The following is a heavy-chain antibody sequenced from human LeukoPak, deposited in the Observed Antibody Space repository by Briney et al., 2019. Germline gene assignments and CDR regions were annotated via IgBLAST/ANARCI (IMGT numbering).Heavy chain of an antibody. CDR3: ARVGRDGYNDYLDT. CDR1: GGSISSSY. V-gene: IGHV4-59*01. CDR2: MDYSGST. J-gene: IGHJ4*02. Sequence: SETLSLTCTVSGGSISSSYWSWIRQPPGKGLEWIGYMDYSGSTNNNPSLKGRVTISVDTSKNQFSLKLSSVTAADTAVYYCARVGRDGYNDYLDTWGQGILVTVSS. D-gene: IGHD5-24*01.